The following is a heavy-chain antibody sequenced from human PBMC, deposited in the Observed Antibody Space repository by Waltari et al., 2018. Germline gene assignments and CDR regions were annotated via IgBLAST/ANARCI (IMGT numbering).Heavy chain of an antibody. CDR1: GFTFSSYW. D-gene: IGHD3-10*01. CDR2: IKQDGSEK. CDR3: AKDSRNGLYGSGSYSN. V-gene: IGHV3-7*03. J-gene: IGHJ4*02. Sequence: EVQLVESGGGLVQPGGSLRLSCAASGFTFSSYWMSWVRQAPGKGLEWVANIKQDGSEKYYGDSVKGRFTISRDNAKNSLYLQMNSLRAEDTVLYYCAKDSRNGLYGSGSYSNWGQGTLVTVSS.